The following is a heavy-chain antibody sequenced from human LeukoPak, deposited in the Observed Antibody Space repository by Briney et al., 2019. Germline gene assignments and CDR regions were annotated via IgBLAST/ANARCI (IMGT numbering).Heavy chain of an antibody. D-gene: IGHD1-26*01. V-gene: IGHV1-46*01. CDR1: GYSFSNYY. Sequence: ASVKVSCKASGYSFSNYYMHWVRQAPGQGLEWMGIIHPSGDSTTYPQKFQGRVTMTRDTSPSTVYMELSSLRSDDTAVFYCARESGTYSSLDNWGQGTLVTVSS. CDR2: IHPSGDST. CDR3: ARESGTYSSLDN. J-gene: IGHJ4*02.